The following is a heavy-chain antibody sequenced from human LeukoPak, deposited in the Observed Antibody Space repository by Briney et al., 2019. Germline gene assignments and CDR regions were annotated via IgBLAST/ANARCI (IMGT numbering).Heavy chain of an antibody. V-gene: IGHV4-34*01. J-gene: IGHJ4*02. CDR2: INHSGST. Sequence: GSLRLSCAASGFTFSSYEMNWVRQPPGKGLEWIGEINHSGSTNYNPSLKSRVTISVDTSKNQFSLKLSSVTAADTAVYYCASSHSVVATILFDYWGQGTLVTVSS. CDR3: ASSHSVVATILFDY. CDR1: GFTFSSYE. D-gene: IGHD5-12*01.